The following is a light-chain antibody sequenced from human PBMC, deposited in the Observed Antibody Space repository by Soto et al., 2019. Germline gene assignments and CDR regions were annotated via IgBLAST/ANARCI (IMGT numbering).Light chain of an antibody. CDR3: CSYAGSDNINE. CDR1: SSDVGKYNS. V-gene: IGLV2-11*02. CDR2: SVS. Sequence: QSALTQPRSVSGSPGQSVTISCIGTSSDVGKYNSVSWYQQHTGKAPKLMIYSVSERPSGVPDRFSGSKSGNMASLTISGLQSEDEADYYCCSYAGSDNINEFGGGTKLTVI. J-gene: IGLJ2*01.